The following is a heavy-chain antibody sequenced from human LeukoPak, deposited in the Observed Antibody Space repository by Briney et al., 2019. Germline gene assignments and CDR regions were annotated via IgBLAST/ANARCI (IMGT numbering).Heavy chain of an antibody. CDR3: ARQGDRSSSWYTTVDWFDP. Sequence: GASVKVSCKASGYTFTGYYMHWVRQAPGQGLEWMGWINPNSGGTNYAQKFQGRVTMTRDTSISTAYMELSRLRSDDTAVYYCARQGDRSSSWYTTVDWFDPWGQGTLVTVSS. CDR1: GYTFTGYY. V-gene: IGHV1-2*02. J-gene: IGHJ5*02. CDR2: INPNSGGT. D-gene: IGHD6-13*01.